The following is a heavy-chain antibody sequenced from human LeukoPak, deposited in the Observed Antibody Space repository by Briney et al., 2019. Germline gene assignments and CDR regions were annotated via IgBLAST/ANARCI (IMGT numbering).Heavy chain of an antibody. CDR1: GFNFGSSV. CDR2: ITADGGGT. D-gene: IGHD3-22*01. Sequence: GGSLRLSCAASGFNFGSSVMSWVRQAPGKGLEWVSAITADGGGTNHADPVKGRFTISRDNSKNTLYLQMNSPRAEDSAVYYCARGLVHDTSGYYSDYWGQGILVTVSS. V-gene: IGHV3-23*01. CDR3: ARGLVHDTSGYYSDY. J-gene: IGHJ4*02.